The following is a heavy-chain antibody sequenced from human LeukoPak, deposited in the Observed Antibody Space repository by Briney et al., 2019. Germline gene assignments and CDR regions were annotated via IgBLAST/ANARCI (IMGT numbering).Heavy chain of an antibody. J-gene: IGHJ4*02. CDR3: AKDREHYYDSSGSGFDY. Sequence: PGGSLRLSCAASGFTSDDYAMHRVRHAPGKGLEWVSGISWNSGSIGYADSVKGRFTISRDNAKNSLYLQMNSLRAEDTALYYCAKDREHYYDSSGSGFDYWGQGTLVTVSS. D-gene: IGHD3-22*01. CDR1: GFTSDDYA. V-gene: IGHV3-9*02. CDR2: ISWNSGSI.